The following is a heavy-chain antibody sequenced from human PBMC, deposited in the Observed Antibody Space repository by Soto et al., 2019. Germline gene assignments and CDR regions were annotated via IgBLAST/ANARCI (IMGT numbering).Heavy chain of an antibody. D-gene: IGHD3-9*01. CDR2: IYWDDDK. CDR1: GFSLSTRGVG. J-gene: IGHJ1*01. CDR3: AHSNLYDILTGYYFFRH. Sequence: QITLKESGPTLVKPTQTLTLTCTFSGFSLSTRGVGVGWIRQPPGKALEWLALIYWDDDKRYSPSLKSRLTITKDTSKNQVVLTMTNMDPVDTATYYCAHSNLYDILTGYYFFRHWGQGTLVAVSS. V-gene: IGHV2-5*02.